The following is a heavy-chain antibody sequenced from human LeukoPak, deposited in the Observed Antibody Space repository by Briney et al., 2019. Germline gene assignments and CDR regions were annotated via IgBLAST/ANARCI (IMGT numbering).Heavy chain of an antibody. Sequence: GGSLRLSCAASGFTFDDYATHWVRQAPGKGLEWVSLISGDGGSTYYADSVKGRFTISRDNSKNSLYLQMNSLRTEDTALYYCAKDMTFGVVNLFDYWGQGTLVTVSS. V-gene: IGHV3-43*02. CDR2: ISGDGGST. D-gene: IGHD3-3*01. CDR3: AKDMTFGVVNLFDY. CDR1: GFTFDDYA. J-gene: IGHJ4*02.